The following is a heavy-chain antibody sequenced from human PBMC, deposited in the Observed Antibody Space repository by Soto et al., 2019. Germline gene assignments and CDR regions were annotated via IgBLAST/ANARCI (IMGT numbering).Heavy chain of an antibody. CDR1: GFTFSSYA. V-gene: IGHV3-23*01. J-gene: IGHJ6*02. D-gene: IGHD3-10*01. Sequence: GGSLRLSCAASGFTFSSYAMSWVRQAPGKGLEWVSAISGSGGSTYYADSVKGRFPISRDNSKNTLYLQMNSLRAEDTAVYYCAKGGSMVRGVIITHLYYYYGMDVWGQGTTVTVSS. CDR3: AKGGSMVRGVIITHLYYYYGMDV. CDR2: ISGSGGST.